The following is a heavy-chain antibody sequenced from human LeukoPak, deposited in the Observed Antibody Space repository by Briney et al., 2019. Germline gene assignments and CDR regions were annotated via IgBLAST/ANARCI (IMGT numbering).Heavy chain of an antibody. V-gene: IGHV4-4*07. D-gene: IGHD3-10*01. Sequence: SETLSLTCTVSGGSISSYYWSWIRQPAGKGLEWIGRIYTSGSTNYNPSLKSRVTMSVDTSKNQFSLKLSFVTAADTAVYYCARGGGSGSPNWFDPWGQGTLVTVSS. CDR1: GGSISSYY. CDR2: IYTSGST. J-gene: IGHJ5*02. CDR3: ARGGGSGSPNWFDP.